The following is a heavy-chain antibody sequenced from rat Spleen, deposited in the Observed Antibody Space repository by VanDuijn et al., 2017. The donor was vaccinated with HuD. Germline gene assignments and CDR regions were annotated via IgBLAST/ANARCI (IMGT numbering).Heavy chain of an antibody. D-gene: IGHD1-4*01. CDR1: GFTFSDYY. CDR3: ARPPDAPGYGFAY. CDR2: ISTGGGNT. V-gene: IGHV5-25*01. J-gene: IGHJ3*01. Sequence: EVQLVESGGGLVQPGRSLKLSCAASGFTFSDYYMAWVRQAPTKGLEWVASISTGGGNTYYRDSVKGRFTISRDNAKSTLYLQMDSLRSEDTATYYCARPPDAPGYGFAYWGQGTLVTVSS.